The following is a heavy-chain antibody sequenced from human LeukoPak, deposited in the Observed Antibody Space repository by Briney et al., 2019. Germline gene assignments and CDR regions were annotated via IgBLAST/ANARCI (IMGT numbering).Heavy chain of an antibody. CDR1: GFTFSSYA. J-gene: IGHJ4*02. CDR3: TTDPSHSSSWYRGYFDY. V-gene: IGHV3-15*01. Sequence: GGSLRLSCAASGFTFSSYAMSWVRQAPGKGLEWVGRIKSKTDGGTTDYAAPVKGRFTISRDDSKNTLYLQMNSLKTEDTAVYYCTTDPSHSSSWYRGYFDYWGQGTLVTVSS. CDR2: IKSKTDGGTT. D-gene: IGHD6-13*01.